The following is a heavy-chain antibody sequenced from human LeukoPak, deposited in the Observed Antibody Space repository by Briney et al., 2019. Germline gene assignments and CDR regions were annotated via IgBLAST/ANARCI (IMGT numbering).Heavy chain of an antibody. J-gene: IGHJ5*02. Sequence: PSETLSLTCAVYGGSFSDYYWSWNWIRQPPGKGLEWIGEINHSGSNNYNPSLKSRVTITVNTSKNQFPLKLSSVTAADTAVYYCAESYSLGWLDPWGQGTLVTVSS. V-gene: IGHV4-34*01. CDR2: INHSGSN. D-gene: IGHD1-26*01. CDR1: GGSFSDYY. CDR3: AESYSLGWLDP.